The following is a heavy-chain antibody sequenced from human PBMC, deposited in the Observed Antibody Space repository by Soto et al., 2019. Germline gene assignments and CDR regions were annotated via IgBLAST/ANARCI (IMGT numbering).Heavy chain of an antibody. J-gene: IGHJ6*02. CDR2: IIPIFGTA. D-gene: IGHD3-10*02. Sequence: QVQLVQSGAEVKKPGSSVKVSCKASGGTFSSYAISWVRQAPGQGLEWMGGIIPIFGTANYAQKFQGRGKITGDETTSTAYMEVSKLESEDTAVYFCARDPDVRYYYGKDGWGQGTTVTGSS. CDR1: GGTFSSYA. V-gene: IGHV1-69*12. CDR3: ARDPDVRYYYGKDG.